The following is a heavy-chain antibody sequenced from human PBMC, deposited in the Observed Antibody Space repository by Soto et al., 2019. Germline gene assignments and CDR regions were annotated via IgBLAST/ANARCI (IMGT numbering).Heavy chain of an antibody. CDR2: ISRTSSAI. J-gene: IGHJ4*02. V-gene: IGHV3-48*02. Sequence: GGSLRLSCAASGFTFSSYAMSWVRQAPGKGLEWVSYISRTSSAIYYADSVKGRFTISRDNANNLLFLQMNSLRDEDTAVYYCARDGGYSGYDIDFWGQGTLVTVSS. CDR3: ARDGGYSGYDIDF. D-gene: IGHD5-12*01. CDR1: GFTFSSYA.